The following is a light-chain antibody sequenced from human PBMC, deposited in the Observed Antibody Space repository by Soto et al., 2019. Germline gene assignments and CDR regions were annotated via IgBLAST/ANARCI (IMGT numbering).Light chain of an antibody. J-gene: IGLJ1*01. CDR1: SSDVGGYNY. CDR2: DVS. V-gene: IGLV2-14*01. Sequence: LTQPASVSGSPGQSITISCTGSSSDVGGYNYVSWYQQHPGKAPKLMIYDVSNRPSGVSNRFSGSKSGNTASLTISGLQAEDEADYYCSSYTSSSTLYVFGTGTKVTVL. CDR3: SSYTSSSTLYV.